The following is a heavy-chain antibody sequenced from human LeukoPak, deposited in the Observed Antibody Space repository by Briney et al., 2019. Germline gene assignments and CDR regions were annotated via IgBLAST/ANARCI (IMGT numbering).Heavy chain of an antibody. CDR1: GFIFSSYG. CDR2: IWFDGSNK. J-gene: IGHJ3*02. CDR3: ARGGEFEAFDI. D-gene: IGHD3-16*01. V-gene: IGHV3-33*01. Sequence: GGSLRLSCAASGFIFSSYGMNWVRQAPGKGLEWVAIIWFDGSNKYYADSVKGRFTISRDNSKNTLYLQMNSLRAEDTAVYYCARGGEFEAFDIWGQGTMVTVSS.